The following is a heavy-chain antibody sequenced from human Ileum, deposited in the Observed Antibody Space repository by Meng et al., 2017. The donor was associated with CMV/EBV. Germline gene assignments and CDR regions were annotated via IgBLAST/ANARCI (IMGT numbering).Heavy chain of an antibody. Sequence: GSLRLSCIVSGGSIGNYYWSWIRQPPGQGLEWIGYFSSRGSTNYISYLKSRVTISVDTSKNQFSLKLNSMTAAATAVYYCARVESARRFFDSWGQGMLVTVSS. J-gene: IGHJ4*02. CDR1: GGSIGNYY. V-gene: IGHV4-59*01. D-gene: IGHD3-3*01. CDR3: ARVESARRFFDS. CDR2: FSSRGST.